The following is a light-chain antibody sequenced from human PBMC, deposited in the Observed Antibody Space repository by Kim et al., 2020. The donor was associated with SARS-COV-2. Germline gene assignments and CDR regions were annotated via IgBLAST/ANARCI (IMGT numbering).Light chain of an antibody. CDR2: GES. CDR3: QQYGSSPQT. CDR1: QSVSSSY. J-gene: IGKJ2*01. Sequence: LSPGERATLSCRASQSVSSSYLAWYQQKPGQAPRLLIYGESSRATGIPDRFSGSGSGTDFTLTISRLEPEDFAVYYCQQYGSSPQTFGQGTKLEI. V-gene: IGKV3-20*01.